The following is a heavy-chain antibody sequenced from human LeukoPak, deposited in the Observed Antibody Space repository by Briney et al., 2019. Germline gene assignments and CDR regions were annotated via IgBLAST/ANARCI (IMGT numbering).Heavy chain of an antibody. Sequence: TGGSLRLSCAASGXTFSTYWMNWVRQAPGKGLEWVASIKPDGSEKYYVDSVKGRFTMSRDNAKNLMYVQMNSLRAEDAAIYYCARAWQKAFDIWGQGTMVTVSS. CDR1: GXTFSTYW. J-gene: IGHJ3*02. CDR3: ARAWQKAFDI. V-gene: IGHV3-7*04. CDR2: IKPDGSEK.